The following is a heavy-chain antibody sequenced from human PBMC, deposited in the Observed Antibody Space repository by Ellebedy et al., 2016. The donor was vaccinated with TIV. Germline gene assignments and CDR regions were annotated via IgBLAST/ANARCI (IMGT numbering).Heavy chain of an antibody. J-gene: IGHJ1*01. Sequence: PGGSLRLSCAVSGFTSSSYSMNWVRQAPGKGLECISYISSSTTTIYYADSVKGRFTISRDNGKTSLYLQMNSLRVEDTAVYYCAREGSGSYGAEYFQHWGQGTLVTVSS. CDR3: AREGSGSYGAEYFQH. CDR2: ISSSTTTI. D-gene: IGHD1-26*01. CDR1: GFTSSSYS. V-gene: IGHV3-48*04.